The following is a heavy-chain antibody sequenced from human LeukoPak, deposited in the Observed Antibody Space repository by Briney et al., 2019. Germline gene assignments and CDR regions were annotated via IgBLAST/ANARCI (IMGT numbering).Heavy chain of an antibody. Sequence: PGGSLRLSCAVSGFNVNDYYISWIRQAPGKGLEWVSAIGSSDSIIAYGDSVRGRFTISRDFASNSLYLQMNSLRVEDTAVYYCAREIVAGAFASWGQGTLVTVSS. CDR1: GFNVNDYY. D-gene: IGHD6-19*01. J-gene: IGHJ4*02. CDR2: IGSSDSII. V-gene: IGHV3-11*01. CDR3: AREIVAGAFAS.